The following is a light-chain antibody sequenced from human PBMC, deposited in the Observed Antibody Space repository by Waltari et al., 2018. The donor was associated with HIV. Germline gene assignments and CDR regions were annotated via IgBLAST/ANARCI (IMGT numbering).Light chain of an antibody. V-gene: IGLV3-1*01. Sequence: SYELTQPPSLSVSPGQTATITCSGYKLGEKFVSWYQQKPGQSPFLVIFQDTKRPSGIPERFSGSTSGNTATLTIRGTQAMDEADYYCQALDSNTVVFGGGTKLTVL. J-gene: IGLJ3*02. CDR1: KLGEKF. CDR2: QDT. CDR3: QALDSNTVV.